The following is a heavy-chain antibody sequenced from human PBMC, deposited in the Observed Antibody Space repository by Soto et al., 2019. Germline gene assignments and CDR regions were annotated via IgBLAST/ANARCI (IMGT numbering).Heavy chain of an antibody. Sequence: EVQLLESGGGLVQPGGSLRLSCAASGFTFSSYAMSWVRQAPGKGLEWISAVPGSGGSTYYADSVKGRFTISRDNSKDTLYLQMNNLRAEDTAVYYSAKPPDYNWNDYWGQGTLVTVSS. J-gene: IGHJ4*02. CDR1: GFTFSSYA. V-gene: IGHV3-23*01. CDR2: VPGSGGST. D-gene: IGHD1-20*01. CDR3: AKPPDYNWNDY.